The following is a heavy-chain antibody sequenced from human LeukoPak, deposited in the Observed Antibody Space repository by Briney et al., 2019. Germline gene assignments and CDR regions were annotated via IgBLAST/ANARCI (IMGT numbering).Heavy chain of an antibody. Sequence: GGSLRLSCAASGFTFSSYSMNWVRQAPGKGLEWVSSISSSSSYIYYANSVKGRFTISRDNAKNSLYLQMNSLRAEDTAVYYCARVEAATGAFDYWGQGTLVTVSS. J-gene: IGHJ4*02. CDR3: ARVEAATGAFDY. V-gene: IGHV3-21*01. CDR1: GFTFSSYS. D-gene: IGHD2-15*01. CDR2: ISSSSSYI.